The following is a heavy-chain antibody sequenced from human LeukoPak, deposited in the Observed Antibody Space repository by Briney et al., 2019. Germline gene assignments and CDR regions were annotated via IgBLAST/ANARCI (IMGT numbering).Heavy chain of an antibody. J-gene: IGHJ4*02. CDR1: GYIFTSYG. CDR3: ARNVEY. Sequence: ASVMVCCKAAGYIFTSYGISVVRPPPGQGLEWMGWISAYNGNTNYAQKLQGRVTMTTEPSTSTAYMELRSLRSDDTAVYYCARNVEYWGQGTLDSVSS. V-gene: IGHV1-18*01. D-gene: IGHD1-1*01. CDR2: ISAYNGNT.